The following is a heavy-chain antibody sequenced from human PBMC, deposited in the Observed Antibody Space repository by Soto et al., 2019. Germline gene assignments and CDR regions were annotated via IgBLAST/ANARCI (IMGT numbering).Heavy chain of an antibody. V-gene: IGHV4-38-2*01. Sequence: FETLSLTCAVSGYSRSSGYCWGWIWQPPGKGLEWIGSIYHSGSTYVNPSLKSRVTISVDTPKNQFSLKLSSLTAADTTVYYCAGRIEVAGVHLDYYYGMDFWGQGTTVTVSS. D-gene: IGHD6-19*01. CDR3: AGRIEVAGVHLDYYYGMDF. CDR1: GYSRSSGYC. CDR2: IYHSGST. J-gene: IGHJ6*02.